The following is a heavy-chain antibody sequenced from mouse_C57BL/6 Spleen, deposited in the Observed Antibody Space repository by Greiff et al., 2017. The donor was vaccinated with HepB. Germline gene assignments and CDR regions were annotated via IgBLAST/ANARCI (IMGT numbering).Heavy chain of an antibody. CDR3: ARGFYGSSLYYFDY. D-gene: IGHD1-1*01. Sequence: VKLQESGAELVKPGASVKMSCKASGYTFTTYPIEWMKQNHGKSLEWIGNFHPYNDDTKYNEKFKGKATLTVEKSSSTVYLELSRLTSDDSAVYYCARGFYGSSLYYFDYWGQGTTLTVSS. J-gene: IGHJ2*01. CDR1: GYTFTTYP. CDR2: FHPYNDDT. V-gene: IGHV1-47*01.